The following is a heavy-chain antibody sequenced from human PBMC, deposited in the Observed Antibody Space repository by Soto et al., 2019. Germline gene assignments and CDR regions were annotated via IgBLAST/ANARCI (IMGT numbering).Heavy chain of an antibody. CDR2: ISWDGGST. V-gene: IGHV3-43D*04. CDR1: GFTFDDYA. J-gene: IGHJ6*02. D-gene: IGHD6-6*01. CDR3: AKDVRYSRSPYYYYGMDV. Sequence: GGSLRLSCAASGFTFDDYAMHWVRQAPGKGLEWVSLISWDGGSTYYADSVKGRFTISRDNSKNSLYLQMNSLRAEDTALYYCAKDVRYSRSPYYYYGMDVWGQGTTVTVSS.